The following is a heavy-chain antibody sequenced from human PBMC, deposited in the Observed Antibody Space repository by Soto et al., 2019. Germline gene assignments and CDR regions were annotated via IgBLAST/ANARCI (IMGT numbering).Heavy chain of an antibody. CDR2: ISWDGGST. J-gene: IGHJ6*02. CDR3: AKDDSSSWVGGYYCMDV. D-gene: IGHD6-13*01. V-gene: IGHV3-43*01. CDR1: GFTFDDYT. Sequence: EVQLVESGGVVVKPGGSLRLSCAPSGFTFDDYTMHWVRQAPGKGLEWVSLISWDGGSTYYTDSVKGRFTISRDNSKNSLYLQMNSLRTEDTALYYCAKDDSSSWVGGYYCMDVWGQWTTVTVSS.